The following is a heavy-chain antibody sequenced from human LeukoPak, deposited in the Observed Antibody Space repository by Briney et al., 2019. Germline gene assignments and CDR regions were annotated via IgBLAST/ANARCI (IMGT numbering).Heavy chain of an antibody. CDR2: IYNSGNT. V-gene: IGHV4-61*08. D-gene: IGHD2-21*01. Sequence: PSETLSLTCTVSAGSVSSGDYYWSWIRQPPGKGLEWIGYIYNSGNTKYNPSLKSRVTISIATSKNQFSLELSSVIAADTAVYYCARCGGGHGGIWGQGTMLTVSS. CDR3: ARCGGGHGGI. CDR1: AGSVSSGDYY. J-gene: IGHJ3*02.